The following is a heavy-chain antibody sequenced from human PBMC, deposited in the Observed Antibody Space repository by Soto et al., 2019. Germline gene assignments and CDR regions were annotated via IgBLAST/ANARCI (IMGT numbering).Heavy chain of an antibody. CDR3: AKYQPMTQPRPYFDY. CDR1: GFTFSRYA. J-gene: IGHJ4*02. D-gene: IGHD3-22*01. Sequence: EVQLLESGGDLIQPGGSLRLSCAASGFTFSRYAMSWVRQAPGKGLGWVSAISSSGGSTFYADSVKGRFTISRDNSRNTLYLQMNSLRAEDTVIYYCAKYQPMTQPRPYFDYWGQGTLVTVSS. V-gene: IGHV3-23*01. CDR2: ISSSGGST.